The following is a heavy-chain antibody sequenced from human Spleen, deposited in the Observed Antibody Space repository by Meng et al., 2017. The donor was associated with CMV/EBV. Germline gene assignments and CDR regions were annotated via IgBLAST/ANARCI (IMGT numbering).Heavy chain of an antibody. V-gene: IGHV4-39*07. Sequence: SSSYYWGWSRQPPGKGLEWIGSIYYSGSTYYNPSLKSRVTISVDTSKNQFSLKLSSVTAADTAVYYCARNQLGYCSSTSCYTGWFDPWGQGTLVTVSS. CDR2: IYYSGST. J-gene: IGHJ5*02. CDR1: SSSYY. D-gene: IGHD2-2*02. CDR3: ARNQLGYCSSTSCYTGWFDP.